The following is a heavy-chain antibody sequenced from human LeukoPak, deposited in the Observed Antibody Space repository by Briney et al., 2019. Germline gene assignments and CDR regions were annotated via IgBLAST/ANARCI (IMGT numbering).Heavy chain of an antibody. CDR1: GYPFSNGYY. Sequence: PSETLSLTCAVSGYPFSNGYYWGWVRQPPGKGLEWIGTIFHTGLTYYNPALKSRLTISVDTSRNQFSLRLTSLTAADTAVYYCAKDGPYYCSGGSCYDTWGQGTLVTVAS. CDR2: IFHTGLT. J-gene: IGHJ5*02. V-gene: IGHV4-38-2*02. D-gene: IGHD2-15*01. CDR3: AKDGPYYCSGGSCYDT.